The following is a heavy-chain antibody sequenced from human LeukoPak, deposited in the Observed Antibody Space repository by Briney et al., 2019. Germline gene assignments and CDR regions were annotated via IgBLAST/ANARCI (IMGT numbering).Heavy chain of an antibody. CDR1: GGSIRSYY. D-gene: IGHD5-18*01. Sequence: SETLSLTCTVSGGSIRSYYWSWVRQPPGEGLEWIGYIYYSGSTNYNPSFKSRLTISVDTSNNQFSLNLSSVTAADTAVYFCARGAYSYGHPPSLDYWGQGTLVTVSS. CDR2: IYYSGST. V-gene: IGHV4-59*01. CDR3: ARGAYSYGHPPSLDY. J-gene: IGHJ4*02.